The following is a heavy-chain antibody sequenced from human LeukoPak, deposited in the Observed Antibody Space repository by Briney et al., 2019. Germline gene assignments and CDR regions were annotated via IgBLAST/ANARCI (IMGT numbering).Heavy chain of an antibody. CDR1: GGSFSGYY. Sequence: PSETLSLTCAVYGGSFSGYYWSWIRQPPGKGLEWIGYIYYSGSTNYNPSLKSRVTISVDTSKNQFSLKLSSVTAADTAVYYCARGLAPAGQTFDPWGQGTLVTVSS. J-gene: IGHJ5*02. V-gene: IGHV4-59*01. CDR2: IYYSGST. D-gene: IGHD6-13*01. CDR3: ARGLAPAGQTFDP.